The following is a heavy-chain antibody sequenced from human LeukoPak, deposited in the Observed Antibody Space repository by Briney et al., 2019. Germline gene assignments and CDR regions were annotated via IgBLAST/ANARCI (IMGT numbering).Heavy chain of an antibody. CDR2: ISSSSSTI. D-gene: IGHD2/OR15-2a*01. CDR3: ARALLPTLYYYYMDV. V-gene: IGHV3-48*01. J-gene: IGHJ6*03. CDR1: GFTFSSYS. Sequence: GGSLRLSCAASGFTFSSYSMNWVRQAPGEGLEWVSYISSSSSTIYYADSVKGRFTITRDNAKKSLYLQMNSLRVEDTAVYYCARALLPTLYYYYMDVWGKGTTVTVSS.